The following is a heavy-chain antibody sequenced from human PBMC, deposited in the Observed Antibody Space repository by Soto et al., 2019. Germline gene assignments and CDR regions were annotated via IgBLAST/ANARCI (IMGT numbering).Heavy chain of an antibody. CDR2: ISKSSSLI. V-gene: IGHV3-21*01. CDR1: GFIFSSFT. CDR3: VSGDDRVD. D-gene: IGHD2-21*02. J-gene: IGHJ4*02. Sequence: EVQLVESGGGLVKPGGSLRLSCVGSGFIFSSFTMTWVRQAPGMGLQYLASISKSSSLIYYADSVRGRFIISRDNSKDSVFLQMYSLRAEDTAMYYCVSGDDRVDWGQGTLGTVSS.